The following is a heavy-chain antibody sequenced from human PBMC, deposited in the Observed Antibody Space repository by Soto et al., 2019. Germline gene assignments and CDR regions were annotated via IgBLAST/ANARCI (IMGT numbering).Heavy chain of an antibody. D-gene: IGHD3-16*02. J-gene: IGHJ3*02. CDR1: GFTFSSYG. CDR3: ATLYDYIWGSYRSSLDI. CDR2: IWYDGSNK. Sequence: GGSLRLSCAASGFTFSSYGMHWVRQAPGKGLEWVAVIWYDGSNKYYADSVKGRFTISRDNSKNTLYPQMNSLRAEDTAVYYCATLYDYIWGSYRSSLDIWGQGTMVTVSS. V-gene: IGHV3-33*01.